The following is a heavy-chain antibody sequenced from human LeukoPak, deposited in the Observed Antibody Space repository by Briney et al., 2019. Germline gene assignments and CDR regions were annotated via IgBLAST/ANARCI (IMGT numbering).Heavy chain of an antibody. CDR2: IYYSGST. V-gene: IGHV4-59*08. CDR1: GYSISSGYY. D-gene: IGHD2-15*01. CDR3: ARHSIIGGTEYAFDI. Sequence: SETLSLTCTVSGYSISSGYYWSWIRQPPGKGLEWIGYIYYSGSTNYSPSLKSRVTISVDTSKNQFSLKLSSVTAADTAVYYCARHSIIGGTEYAFDIWGQGTMVTVSS. J-gene: IGHJ3*02.